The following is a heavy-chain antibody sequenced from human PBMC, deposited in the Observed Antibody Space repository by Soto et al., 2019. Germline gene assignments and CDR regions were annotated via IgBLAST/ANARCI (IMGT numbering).Heavy chain of an antibody. D-gene: IGHD3-10*01. Sequence: PGGSLRLSCAASGFTFSSHAMSWVRQAPGKGLEWVSVIGAGGGSTYYADSVKGRFTISRDNSKTTLYLHMNSLRAEDTAVYYCAKVRPGLWFGGQGTLVTVSS. CDR1: GFTFSSHA. J-gene: IGHJ4*02. CDR3: AKVRPGLWF. CDR2: IGAGGGST. V-gene: IGHV3-23*01.